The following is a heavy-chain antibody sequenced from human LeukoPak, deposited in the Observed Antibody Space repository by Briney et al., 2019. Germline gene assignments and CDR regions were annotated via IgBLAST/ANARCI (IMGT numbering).Heavy chain of an antibody. Sequence: ASVKVSCKASGYTFTSYVMNWVRQAPGQGLEWMGWINTNTGNPTYAQGFTGRFVFSLDTSVSTAYLQISSLKAEDTAVYYCARVWSDYDILTGRMAYYFDYWGQGTLVTVSS. CDR2: INTNTGNP. CDR3: ARVWSDYDILTGRMAYYFDY. D-gene: IGHD3-9*01. CDR1: GYTFTSYV. J-gene: IGHJ4*02. V-gene: IGHV7-4-1*02.